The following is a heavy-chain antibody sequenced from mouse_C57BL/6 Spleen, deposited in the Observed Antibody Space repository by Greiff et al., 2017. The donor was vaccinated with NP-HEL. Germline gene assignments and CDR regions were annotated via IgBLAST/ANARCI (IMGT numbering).Heavy chain of an antibody. J-gene: IGHJ4*01. CDR3: ARSGGYYGYAMDY. Sequence: VQLQQPGAELVMPGASVKLSCKASGYTFTSYWMHWVKQRPGQGLEWIGEIDPSDSYTNYNQKFKGKSTLTVDKSSSTAYMQLSSLTSEDSAVYYCARSGGYYGYAMDYWGQGTSVTVSS. D-gene: IGHD1-1*01. CDR1: GYTFTSYW. V-gene: IGHV1-69*01. CDR2: IDPSDSYT.